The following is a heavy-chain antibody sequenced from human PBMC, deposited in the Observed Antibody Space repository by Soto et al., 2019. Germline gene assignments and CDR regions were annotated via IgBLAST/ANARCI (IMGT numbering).Heavy chain of an antibody. D-gene: IGHD6-19*01. J-gene: IGHJ6*02. CDR2: IYSGGST. Sequence: GGSLRLSCAASGFTVSSNYMSWVRQAPGKGLEWVSVIYSGGSTYYADSVKGRFTISRDNSKNTLYLQMNSLRAEDTAVYYCARDRGWDNYYYYGMDVWGQGTTVTVS. CDR1: GFTVSSNY. CDR3: ARDRGWDNYYYYGMDV. V-gene: IGHV3-53*01.